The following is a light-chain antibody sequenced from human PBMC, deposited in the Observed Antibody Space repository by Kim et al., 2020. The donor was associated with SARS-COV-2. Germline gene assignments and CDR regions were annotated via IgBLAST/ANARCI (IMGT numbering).Light chain of an antibody. Sequence: EIVMTQSPATLSVSPGERATLSCRASQSVSSNLAWYQQKPGQAPRLLIYGASTRATGIPARFSGSGSGTEFTLTISSLQSEDFALYYCQQYNPWPPWTFGQRTKVEIK. V-gene: IGKV3-15*01. CDR2: GAS. CDR1: QSVSSN. J-gene: IGKJ1*01. CDR3: QQYNPWPPWT.